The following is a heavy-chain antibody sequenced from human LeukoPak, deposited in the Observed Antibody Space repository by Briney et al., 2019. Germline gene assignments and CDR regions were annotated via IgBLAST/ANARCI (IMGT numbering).Heavy chain of an antibody. V-gene: IGHV3-66*01. CDR1: GFTVNNIY. J-gene: IGHJ5*02. CDR3: ARDPRPLEDNP. Sequence: PGGSLRLSCAASGFTVNNIYMYWVRQAPGKGLEWVSLIYSGGSTYSADSVKGRFTISRDNSKNTLYLQMNSRRAEDTAVYYCARDPRPLEDNPWGQGTLVTVSS. CDR2: IYSGGST.